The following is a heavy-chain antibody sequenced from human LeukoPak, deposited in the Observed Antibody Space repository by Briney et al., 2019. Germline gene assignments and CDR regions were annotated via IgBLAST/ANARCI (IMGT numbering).Heavy chain of an antibody. CDR2: ISGGGDGT. CDR3: ARLAGSGSYRAFDY. D-gene: IGHD3-10*01. Sequence: PGGSLRLSCAGSGFTFRSYAMSWVRQAPGKGLEWVSVISGGGDGTDYADSVKGRFTISRDNSKNMLYLQMNSLRVEDTAVYNCARLAGSGSYRAFDYWGQGTLVTVSS. V-gene: IGHV3-23*01. CDR1: GFTFRSYA. J-gene: IGHJ4*02.